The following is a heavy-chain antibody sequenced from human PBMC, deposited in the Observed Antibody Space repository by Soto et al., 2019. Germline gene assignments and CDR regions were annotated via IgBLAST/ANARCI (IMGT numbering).Heavy chain of an antibody. V-gene: IGHV3-30-3*01. D-gene: IGHD2-15*01. J-gene: IGHJ6*02. CDR3: TRDQIVYYYGMDV. CDR2: ISYDGSNK. CDR1: GFTFSGYA. Sequence: PGGSLRLSCAASGFTFSGYAMHWVRQAPGKGLEWVALISYDGSNKYYADSVKGRFTISRDNSKNTLYLQMNSLRAEDTAVYYCTRDQIVYYYGMDVWGQVTTVTVAS.